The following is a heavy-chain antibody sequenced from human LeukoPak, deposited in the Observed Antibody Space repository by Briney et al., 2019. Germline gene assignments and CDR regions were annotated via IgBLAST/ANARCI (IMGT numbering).Heavy chain of an antibody. D-gene: IGHD2/OR15-2a*01. CDR1: GFTFSRYW. J-gene: IGHJ5*02. CDR3: ARDLSRSFNWFDP. Sequence: GGSLRLSCAASGFTFSRYWMHWVRQVPGKGLVWVSRINSDGSSTRYAHSVKGRFTISRDNAKNTLYLQMNSLRDDDTAVYYCARDLSRSFNWFDPWGQGTLVTVSS. CDR2: INSDGSST. V-gene: IGHV3-74*01.